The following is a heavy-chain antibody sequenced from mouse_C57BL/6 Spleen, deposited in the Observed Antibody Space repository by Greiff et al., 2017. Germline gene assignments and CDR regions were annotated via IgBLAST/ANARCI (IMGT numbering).Heavy chain of an antibody. D-gene: IGHD1-1*01. J-gene: IGHJ1*03. Sequence: QVQLQQPGAELVKPGASVKMSCKASGYTFTSYWITWVKQRPGQGLEWIGDIYPGSGSTNYNEKFKSKATLTVDTSSSTAYMQLSSLTSEDSAVYYCARGLYYYGSSGYWYFDVWGTGTTVTVSS. CDR2: IYPGSGST. V-gene: IGHV1-55*01. CDR1: GYTFTSYW. CDR3: ARGLYYYGSSGYWYFDV.